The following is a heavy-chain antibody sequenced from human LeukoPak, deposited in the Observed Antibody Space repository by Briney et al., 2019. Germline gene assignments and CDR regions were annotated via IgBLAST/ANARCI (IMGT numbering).Heavy chain of an antibody. CDR1: GGSISSYY. V-gene: IGHV4-59*01. Sequence: SETLSLTCTVSGGSISSYYWSWIRQPPGKGLEWIGYIYYSGSTNYNPSLKSRVTISVDTSKNQFSLKLSSVTAADAAVYYCARDYPPNRFDPWGQGTLVTVSS. CDR3: ARDYPPNRFDP. J-gene: IGHJ5*02. CDR2: IYYSGST.